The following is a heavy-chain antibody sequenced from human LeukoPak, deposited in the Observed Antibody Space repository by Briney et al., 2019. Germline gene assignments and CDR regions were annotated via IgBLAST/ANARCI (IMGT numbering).Heavy chain of an antibody. CDR3: ARDFSAYVGSYYGMDV. CDR1: GFTFGGHA. CDR2: ISYDGSNK. Sequence: GGSLRLSCAASGFTFGGHAMHWVRQAPGKGLEWVAVISYDGSNKYYADSVKGRFTISRDNSKNTLCLQMNSLRAEDTAAYNCARDFSAYVGSYYGMDVWGQGTTVTVSS. J-gene: IGHJ6*01. V-gene: IGHV3-30*04. D-gene: IGHD5-12*01.